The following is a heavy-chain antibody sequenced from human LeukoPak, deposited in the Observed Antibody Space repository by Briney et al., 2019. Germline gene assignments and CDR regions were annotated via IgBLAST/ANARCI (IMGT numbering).Heavy chain of an antibody. V-gene: IGHV3-53*01. D-gene: IGHD7-27*01. CDR1: GFTVSSSY. Sequence: PGGSLRLSCAASGFTVSSSYMSGVRQAPGKGLEWVSIIYSGGTTYYADSVKGRFTISRDNSKNTLYLQMNSLSAEDTALYFCTKDSTVRWGLWGEGTLVTVSS. J-gene: IGHJ4*02. CDR3: TKDSTVRWGL. CDR2: IYSGGTT.